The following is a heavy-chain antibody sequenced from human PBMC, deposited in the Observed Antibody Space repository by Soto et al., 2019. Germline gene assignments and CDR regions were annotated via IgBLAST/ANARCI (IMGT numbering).Heavy chain of an antibody. D-gene: IGHD1-1*01. J-gene: IGHJ6*02. V-gene: IGHV4-59*01. CDR3: ARADTTVDSYYYYGMDV. Sequence: QVQLQESGPGLVKPSETLSLTCTVSGGSISSYYWSWIRQPPGKGLEWIGYIYYSGSTNYNPSLKGQVTISVDTSKHQFSLKLSSVTAADTAVYYCARADTTVDSYYYYGMDVWGQGTTVTVSS. CDR2: IYYSGST. CDR1: GGSISSYY.